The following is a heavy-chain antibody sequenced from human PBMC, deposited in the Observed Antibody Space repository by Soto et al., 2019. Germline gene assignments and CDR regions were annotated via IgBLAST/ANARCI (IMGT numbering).Heavy chain of an antibody. Sequence: GPEAKKPGASVKVSCKASGYTFATSTISWLRQAPGQGPEWMGWIKAYSGNTNYAQKLQGRLTMTTDTSTSTAYMELRSLTTDDTAIYYCAVADYGDDDYWGQGTLVTVSS. CDR1: GYTFATST. D-gene: IGHD4-17*01. CDR2: IKAYSGNT. V-gene: IGHV1-18*01. J-gene: IGHJ4*02. CDR3: AVADYGDDDY.